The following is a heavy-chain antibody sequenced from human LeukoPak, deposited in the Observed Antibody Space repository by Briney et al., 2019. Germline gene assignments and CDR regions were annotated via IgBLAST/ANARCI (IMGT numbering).Heavy chain of an antibody. J-gene: IGHJ4*02. V-gene: IGHV3-74*01. CDR3: ARVYSSGWSTFDY. CDR1: GFTFSSYW. Sequence: GGSLRLSCAASGFTFSSYWMHWVRQAPGKGLVWVSRINSDGGSTRYADSVKGRFTISRDNAKNTLYLQMNSLRAEDTAVYYCARVYSSGWSTFDYWGQGTLVTVSS. CDR2: INSDGGST. D-gene: IGHD6-19*01.